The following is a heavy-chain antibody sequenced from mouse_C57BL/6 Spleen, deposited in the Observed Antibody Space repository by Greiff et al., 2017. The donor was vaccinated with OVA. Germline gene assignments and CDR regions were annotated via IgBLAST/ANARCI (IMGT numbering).Heavy chain of an antibody. D-gene: IGHD4-1*01. Sequence: QVQLKESGAELARPGASVKLSCKASGYTFTSYGISWVKQRTGQGLEWIGEIYPRSGNTYYNEKFKGKATLTADKSSSTAYMELRSLTSEDSAVYFCARWGTGTGYFDYWGQGTTLTVSS. CDR3: ARWGTGTGYFDY. V-gene: IGHV1-81*01. CDR1: GYTFTSYG. CDR2: IYPRSGNT. J-gene: IGHJ2*01.